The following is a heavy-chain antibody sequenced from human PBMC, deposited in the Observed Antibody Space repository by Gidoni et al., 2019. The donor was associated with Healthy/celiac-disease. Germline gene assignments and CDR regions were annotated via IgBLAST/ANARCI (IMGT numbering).Heavy chain of an antibody. CDR3: TTERGVRDAFDI. Sequence: EVQLVESGGGLVKPGGSLRLSCAASGFTFSNAWMSWVRQAPGKGLEWVGRIKSKTDGGTTDYAAPVKGRFTISRDDSKNTLYLQMNSLKTEDTAVYYCTTERGVRDAFDIWGQGTMVTVSS. CDR1: GFTFSNAW. D-gene: IGHD1-1*01. CDR2: IKSKTDGGTT. V-gene: IGHV3-15*01. J-gene: IGHJ3*02.